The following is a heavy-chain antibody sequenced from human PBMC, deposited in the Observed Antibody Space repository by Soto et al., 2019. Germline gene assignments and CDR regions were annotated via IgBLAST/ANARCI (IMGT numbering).Heavy chain of an antibody. J-gene: IGHJ6*02. CDR1: GYTFTSYG. CDR2: ISAYNGNT. V-gene: IGHV1-18*01. CDR3: AREAGTTDYYYGMDV. D-gene: IGHD4-4*01. Sequence: GASVKVSCKASGYTFTSYGISWVRQAPGQGLEWMGWISAYNGNTNYAQKLQGRVTMTTDTSTSTAYMELRSLRSDDTAVYYCAREAGTTDYYYGMDVWGQGTTVTASS.